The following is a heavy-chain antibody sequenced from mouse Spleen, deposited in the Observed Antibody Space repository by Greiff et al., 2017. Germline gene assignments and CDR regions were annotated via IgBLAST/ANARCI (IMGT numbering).Heavy chain of an antibody. Sequence: DVMLVESGGGLVKLGGSLKLSCAASGFTFSSYYMSWVRQTPEKRLEWVATISSGGGSTYYPDSVKGRFTISRDNAKNTLYLQMSSLNSEDTAVYYCARSYGYPYYFDYWGQGTTLTVSS. V-gene: IGHV5-9*03. CDR1: GFTFSSYY. D-gene: IGHD1-2*01. CDR3: ARSYGYPYYFDY. CDR2: ISSGGGST. J-gene: IGHJ2*01.